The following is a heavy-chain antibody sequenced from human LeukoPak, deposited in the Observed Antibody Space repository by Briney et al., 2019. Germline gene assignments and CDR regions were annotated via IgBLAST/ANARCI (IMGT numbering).Heavy chain of an antibody. CDR1: GYTFTSYG. Sequence: AASVKVSCKASGYTFTSYGISWVRQAPGQGLEWMGWISAYNGNTNYAQKLQGRVTMTTDTSTSTAYMELRSLRSDDTAVYYCARDSAQTLPAGVPAAASFDYWGQGTLVTVSS. CDR3: ARDSAQTLPAGVPAAASFDY. D-gene: IGHD2-2*01. J-gene: IGHJ4*02. CDR2: ISAYNGNT. V-gene: IGHV1-18*01.